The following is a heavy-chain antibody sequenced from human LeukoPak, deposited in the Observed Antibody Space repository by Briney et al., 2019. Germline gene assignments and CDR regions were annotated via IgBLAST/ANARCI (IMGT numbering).Heavy chain of an antibody. J-gene: IGHJ4*02. D-gene: IGHD3-16*01. CDR2: ISYEGSNK. CDR3: AKDLLEITGAFDI. V-gene: IGHV3-30*18. CDR1: GFTFSSYG. Sequence: GGSLRLSCAASGFTFSSYGMHWVRQAPGKGLEWVTVISYEGSNKHYADSVKGRFTISRDNSKNTLYLQMNSLRAEDTAVYYCAKDLLEITGAFDIWGQGTLVTVSS.